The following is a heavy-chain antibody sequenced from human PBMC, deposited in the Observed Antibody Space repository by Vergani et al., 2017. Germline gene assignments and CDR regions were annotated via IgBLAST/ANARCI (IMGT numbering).Heavy chain of an antibody. V-gene: IGHV1-18*01. CDR1: GYTLNTYG. J-gene: IGHJ4*02. CDR2: ISAYNVNT. D-gene: IGHD5-12*01. CDR3: ASPSVALRHLLLDY. Sequence: QVQLVQSGPEVKKPGASVKVSCKASGYTLNTYGISWVRQAPGQGLEWMGWISAYNVNTNYAQKFQGRVPLTADTSTTTAYMELRCPRSDDTAVYYCASPSVALRHLLLDYLGQGTRGTVSS.